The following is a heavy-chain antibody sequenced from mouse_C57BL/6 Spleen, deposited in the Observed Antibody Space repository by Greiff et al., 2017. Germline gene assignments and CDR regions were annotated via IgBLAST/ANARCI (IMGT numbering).Heavy chain of an antibody. V-gene: IGHV5-9-1*02. CDR1: GFTFSSYA. CDR2: ISSGGGYI. D-gene: IGHD1-1*01. CDR3: TRNYDGSRPYYGDY. J-gene: IGHJ2*01. Sequence: EVKLVESGAGLVKPGGSLKLSCAASGFTFSSYAMSWVRQTPEKRLEWVAYISSGGGYIYYADTVKGRFTIARDNARNTLYLQMSSRKSEDTAMYYCTRNYDGSRPYYGDYWGQGTTLTVSS.